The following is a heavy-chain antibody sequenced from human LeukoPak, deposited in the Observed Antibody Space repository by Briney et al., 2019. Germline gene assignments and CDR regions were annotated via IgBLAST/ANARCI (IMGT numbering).Heavy chain of an antibody. CDR1: GFTFNSYA. D-gene: IGHD3-22*01. CDR3: AKYGSSGYYRAPFDY. Sequence: GGSLRLSCAASGFTFNSYAMSWVRQAPGKGLEWVSAISGSGGSTYYADSVKGRFTISRDNSKNTLYLQMNSLRAEDTAVYYCAKYGSSGYYRAPFDYWGQGTLVTVSS. CDR2: ISGSGGST. J-gene: IGHJ4*02. V-gene: IGHV3-23*01.